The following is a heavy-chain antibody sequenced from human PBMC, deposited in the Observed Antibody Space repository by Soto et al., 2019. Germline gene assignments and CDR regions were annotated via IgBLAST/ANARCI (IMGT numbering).Heavy chain of an antibody. J-gene: IGHJ3*02. CDR1: SFVVTNYA. CDR2: ISGDGGNK. V-gene: IGHV3-30-3*01. D-gene: IGHD2-15*01. Sequence: GGSLRLSCAASSFVVTNYAMTWVRQAPGKGLEWVAVISGDGGNKYYADSVKGRFTISRDNSKNTLYLQMNSLRAEDTAVYYCAKVWYCSGGSCYSGDAFDIWGQGTMVTVSS. CDR3: AKVWYCSGGSCYSGDAFDI.